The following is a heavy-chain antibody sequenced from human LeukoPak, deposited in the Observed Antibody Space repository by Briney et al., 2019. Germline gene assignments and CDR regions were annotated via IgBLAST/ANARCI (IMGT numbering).Heavy chain of an antibody. J-gene: IGHJ4*02. CDR2: INPNSGGT. V-gene: IGHV1-2*02. CDR1: GYIFTGYY. CDR3: ARVPTDEYYFDY. Sequence: ASVKVSCKASGYIFTGYYMHWVRQAPGQGLEWMGWINPNSGGTNYAQKFQGRVTMTRDTSISTAYMELSRLRSDDTAVYYCARVPTDEYYFDYWGQGTLVTVSS.